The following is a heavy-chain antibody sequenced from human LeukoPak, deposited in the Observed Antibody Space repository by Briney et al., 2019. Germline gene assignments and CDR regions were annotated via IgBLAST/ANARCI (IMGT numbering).Heavy chain of an antibody. Sequence: SETLSLTCAVYGGSFSGYYWSWIRQPPGKGLEWIGEINHSGSTNYNPSLKSRVTISVDTSKNQFSLKLSSVTAADTAVYYCARGRSYYDSSGYTYYLDYLGQGTLVTVSS. V-gene: IGHV4-34*01. CDR3: ARGRSYYDSSGYTYYLDY. J-gene: IGHJ4*02. CDR2: INHSGST. CDR1: GGSFSGYY. D-gene: IGHD3-22*01.